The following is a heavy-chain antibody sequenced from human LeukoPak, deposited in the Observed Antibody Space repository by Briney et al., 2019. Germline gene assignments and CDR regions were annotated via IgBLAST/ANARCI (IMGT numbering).Heavy chain of an antibody. CDR3: ANLNAPYWGNFDY. CDR1: GFTFSNYA. D-gene: IGHD3-16*01. CDR2: ISDSGVTA. J-gene: IGHJ4*02. V-gene: IGHV3-23*01. Sequence: GGSLRLSCAASGFTFSNYAMSWVRQAPGQGLDWVSAISDSGVTAYYADSVKGRFTISRDNSKSTLYLQMNSLRAEDTAVYYCANLNAPYWGNFDYWSQGTLVTVSS.